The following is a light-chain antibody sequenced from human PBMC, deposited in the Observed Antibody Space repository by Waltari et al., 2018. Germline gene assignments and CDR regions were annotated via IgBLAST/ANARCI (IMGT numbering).Light chain of an antibody. Sequence: EIVLTQSPGTLSFSPGERATLSCRASQAISNSYLAWYQQKPGQAPRLLIYNASLRGTGIPDKISGSGSGTDFSLTISRLGPEDFAVYYCQQYGSPPRTFGQGTKVEIK. V-gene: IGKV3-20*01. CDR2: NAS. CDR3: QQYGSPPRT. J-gene: IGKJ1*01. CDR1: QAISNSY.